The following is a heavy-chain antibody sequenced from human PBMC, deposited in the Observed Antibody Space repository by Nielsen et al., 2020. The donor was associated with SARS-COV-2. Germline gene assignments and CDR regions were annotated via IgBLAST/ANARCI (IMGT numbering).Heavy chain of an antibody. V-gene: IGHV3-23*01. Sequence: GVLKISCAASGFTFSSYAMSWVRQAPGKGLEWVSAISGSGGSTYYADSVKGRFTISRDNSKNTLYLQMNSLRAEDTAVYYCAKEGATGYYYYMDVWGKGTTVTVSS. CDR3: AKEGATGYYYYMDV. D-gene: IGHD1-26*01. J-gene: IGHJ6*03. CDR2: ISGSGGST. CDR1: GFTFSSYA.